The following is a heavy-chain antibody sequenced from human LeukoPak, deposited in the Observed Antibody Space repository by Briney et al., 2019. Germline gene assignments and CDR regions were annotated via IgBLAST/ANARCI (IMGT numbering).Heavy chain of an antibody. V-gene: IGHV3-48*04. D-gene: IGHD3-3*01. CDR3: TIFGGFDY. J-gene: IGHJ4*02. CDR1: GFTFSRYS. CDR2: ISSSSSTI. Sequence: GGSLRLSCAGSGFTFSRYSMNWFRQAPGKGLEWVSYISSSSSTIYYADSVKGRFTISRDNAKNSLYLQMNSLRAEDTAVYYCTIFGGFDYWGQGTLVTVSS.